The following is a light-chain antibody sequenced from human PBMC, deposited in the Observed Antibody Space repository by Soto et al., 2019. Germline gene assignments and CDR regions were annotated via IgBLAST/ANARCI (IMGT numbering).Light chain of an antibody. CDR2: EVS. V-gene: IGLV2-14*01. CDR3: SSYTDNTTPA. Sequence: QSVLTQPASVSGSPGQSITITCTGTSSDVGGYAYVSWYQQYPGKAPKLVISEVSNRPSGISHRFSGSRSGNTASLTISGLQAEDEADYYCSSYTDNTTPAFGGATKLTVL. CDR1: SSDVGGYAY. J-gene: IGLJ2*01.